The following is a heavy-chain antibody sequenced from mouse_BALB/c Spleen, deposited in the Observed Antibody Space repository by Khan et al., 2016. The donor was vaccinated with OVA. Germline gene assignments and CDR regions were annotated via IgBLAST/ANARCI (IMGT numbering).Heavy chain of an antibody. J-gene: IGHJ3*01. CDR1: GYSFTSYL. V-gene: IGHV1-5*01. CDR3: ARGGYSSFAY. CDR2: IYPGNSDT. Sequence: EVQLQQSGTVLARPGASVKMSCKASGYSFTSYLIHWVKQRPGQGLEWIGDIYPGNSDTTYNQKFKAKAKLTAGTSANTAYMELSSLTNEDSAVDYGARGGYSSFAYWGQGTLVTVSA. D-gene: IGHD1-3*01.